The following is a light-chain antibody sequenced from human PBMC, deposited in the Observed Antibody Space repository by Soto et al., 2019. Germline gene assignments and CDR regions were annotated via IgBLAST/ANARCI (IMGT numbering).Light chain of an antibody. CDR2: EVS. CDR1: SSDVGGYIY. CDR3: SSYTSSNTLYV. Sequence: QSVLTQPASASGSPGQSITISCTGTSSDVGGYIYVSWYQQHPGKAPKLMIYEVSNRPSGVSNRFSGSKSGNTASLTISGLQAEDEADYYCSSYTSSNTLYVFGTGTKVTVL. V-gene: IGLV2-14*01. J-gene: IGLJ1*01.